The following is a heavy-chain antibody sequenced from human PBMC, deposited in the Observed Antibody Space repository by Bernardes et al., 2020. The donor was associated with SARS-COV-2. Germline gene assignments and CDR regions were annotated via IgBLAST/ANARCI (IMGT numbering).Heavy chain of an antibody. Sequence: SETLSLTCTVSGGSFNSSLYYWGWIRQPPGKGLEWIGDIYYSGRAYYNPSLKSRIIISVDTTKTQVSLRLSSVTAADTAVYHCARRGTEVDHPPGYFDFWGQGTTVTVSS. J-gene: IGHJ4*03. CDR2: IYYSGRA. CDR1: GGSFNSSLYY. CDR3: ARRGTEVDHPPGYFDF. V-gene: IGHV4-39*01. D-gene: IGHD3-16*01.